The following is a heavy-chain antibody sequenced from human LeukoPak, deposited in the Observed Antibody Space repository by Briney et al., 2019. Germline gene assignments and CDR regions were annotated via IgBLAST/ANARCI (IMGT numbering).Heavy chain of an antibody. Sequence: ASVKVSCKASGGTFSSYAISWVRQATGQGLERMGGIIPIFGTANYAQKFQGRVTITTDESTSTAYMELSSLRSEDTAVYYCATVVGDPAAGTFGWFDPWGQGTLVTVSS. V-gene: IGHV1-69*05. D-gene: IGHD6-13*01. CDR2: IIPIFGTA. CDR1: GGTFSSYA. CDR3: ATVVGDPAAGTFGWFDP. J-gene: IGHJ5*02.